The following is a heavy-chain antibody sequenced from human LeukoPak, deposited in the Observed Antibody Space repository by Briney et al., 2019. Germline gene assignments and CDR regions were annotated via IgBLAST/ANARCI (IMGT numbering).Heavy chain of an antibody. CDR2: IYYSGST. CDR3: ARGPPSYCSSTSCYTEDY. V-gene: IGHV4-31*03. J-gene: IGHJ4*02. Sequence: SETLSLTCTVSGGSISSGGYYWSWIRQHPGKGLEWIGYIYYSGSTYYNPSLKSRVTISVDTSKNQFSLKLSSVTAADTAVYYYARGPPSYCSSTSCYTEDYWGQGTLVTVSS. D-gene: IGHD2-2*02. CDR1: GGSISSGGYY.